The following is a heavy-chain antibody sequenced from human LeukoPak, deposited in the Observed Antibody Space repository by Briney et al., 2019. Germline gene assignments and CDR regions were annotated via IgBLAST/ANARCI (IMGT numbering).Heavy chain of an antibody. CDR3: ARDRSTGYYDSSGYHDY. CDR1: GGTFSSYA. V-gene: IGHV1-69*01. CDR2: IIPIFGTA. D-gene: IGHD3-22*01. J-gene: IGHJ4*02. Sequence: SVTVSCTASGGTFSSYAISWVRQAPGQGLEWMGGIIPIFGTANYAQKFQGRVTITADESTSTAYMGLSSLRSEDTAVYYCARDRSTGYYDSSGYHDYWGQGTLVTVSS.